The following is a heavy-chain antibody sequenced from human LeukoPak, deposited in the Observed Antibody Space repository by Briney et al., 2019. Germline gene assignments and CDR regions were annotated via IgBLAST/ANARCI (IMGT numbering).Heavy chain of an antibody. D-gene: IGHD3-3*01. V-gene: IGHV1-2*02. J-gene: IGHJ4*02. CDR3: ARAEGTYYDFWSGYCFDY. CDR1: GYTFTSYY. Sequence: ASVKVSCKASGYTFTSYYMHWVRQAPGQGLEWMGWINPNSGGTNYAQKFQGRVTMTRDTSISTAYMELSRLRSDDTAVYYCARAEGTYYDFWSGYCFDYWGQGTLVTVSS. CDR2: INPNSGGT.